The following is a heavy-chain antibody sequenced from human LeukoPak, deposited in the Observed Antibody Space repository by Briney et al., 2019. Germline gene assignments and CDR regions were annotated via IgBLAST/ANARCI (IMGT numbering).Heavy chain of an antibody. J-gene: IGHJ4*02. CDR3: ARDSEPTAPAVTMDY. D-gene: IGHD6-13*01. Sequence: ASVKVSCKASGYTFTGYYMHWVRQAPGQGLEWMGWINPNSGGTNYAQKFQGRVTMTRDTSISTAYMELSRLRSDDTAVYYCARDSEPTAPAVTMDYWGQGTLVTVSS. CDR2: INPNSGGT. V-gene: IGHV1-2*02. CDR1: GYTFTGYY.